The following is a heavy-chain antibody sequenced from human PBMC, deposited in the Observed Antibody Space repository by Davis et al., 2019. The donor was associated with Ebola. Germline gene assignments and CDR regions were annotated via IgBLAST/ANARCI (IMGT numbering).Heavy chain of an antibody. J-gene: IGHJ5*02. V-gene: IGHV3-7*03. CDR1: GFTFSSYW. CDR2: IKQDGSEK. CDR3: ARTYGDYGRYWFDP. Sequence: GESLKISCAASGFTFSSYWMSWVRQAPGKGLEWVANIKQDGSEKYYVDSVKGRFTISRDNAKNSLYLQMNSLRAEDTAVYYCARTYGDYGRYWFDPWGQGTLVTVSS. D-gene: IGHD4-17*01.